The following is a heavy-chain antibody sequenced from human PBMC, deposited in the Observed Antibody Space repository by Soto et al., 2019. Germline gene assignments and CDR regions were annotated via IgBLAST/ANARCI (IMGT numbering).Heavy chain of an antibody. CDR3: ARGNCYDSRIPCYFDY. CDR2: IYYSGST. J-gene: IGHJ4*02. Sequence: ASETLSLTCTVSGDSIISSDHYWGWIRQPPGKGLEWIGNIYYSGSTYYNPSLKSRVTISVDTSKNQFSLKLSSVTAADTAVYYCARGNCYDSRIPCYFDYWGQGTLVTVSS. D-gene: IGHD3-22*01. CDR1: GDSIISSDHY. V-gene: IGHV4-39*07.